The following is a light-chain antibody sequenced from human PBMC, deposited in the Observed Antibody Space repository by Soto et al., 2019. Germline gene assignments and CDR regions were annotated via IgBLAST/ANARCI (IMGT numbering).Light chain of an antibody. Sequence: DIQMNQSPSSLSASVGDRVTITCRASQSIGTYLNWYLQKPGKAPQLLIHAASSLQTGVPSRFSGSGSGTEFTLTISSLQPEDFASFYCQQSFSTPPTFGQGTKLAIK. CDR3: QQSFSTPPT. CDR1: QSIGTY. CDR2: AAS. J-gene: IGKJ2*01. V-gene: IGKV1-39*01.